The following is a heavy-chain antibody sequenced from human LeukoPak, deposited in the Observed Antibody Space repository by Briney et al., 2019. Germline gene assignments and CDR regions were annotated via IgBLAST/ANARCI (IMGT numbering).Heavy chain of an antibody. J-gene: IGHJ4*02. Sequence: GGSLRLSCTASEFTFSGYSMNWIRQAPGKGLEWVSSFGTRSTSVYHAGSVKGRFAISRDNAKNSLYLQMNSLRAEDTALYYCAREVSEGFDFWGQGTLVTVSS. CDR2: FGTRSTSV. CDR3: AREVSEGFDF. CDR1: EFTFSGYS. D-gene: IGHD3-22*01. V-gene: IGHV3-21*01.